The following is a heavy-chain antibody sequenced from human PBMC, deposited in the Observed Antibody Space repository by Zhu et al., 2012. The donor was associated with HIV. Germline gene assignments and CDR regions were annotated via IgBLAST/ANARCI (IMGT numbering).Heavy chain of an antibody. D-gene: IGHD2-15*01. CDR2: IYYSGTT. J-gene: IGHJ4*02. V-gene: IGHV4-39*01. Sequence: QVQLQESGPGLVKPSETLSLTCTVSGDSISSSSYFWGWIRQPPGNGLEWIGSIYYSGTTYYNPSLRSRVAISVDTSKDQFSLRLSSVTAADTGVYYCAGVLCSGGSCYKFHFDCWGQGTLVTVSS. CDR1: GDSISSSSYF. CDR3: AGVLCSGGSCYKFHFDC.